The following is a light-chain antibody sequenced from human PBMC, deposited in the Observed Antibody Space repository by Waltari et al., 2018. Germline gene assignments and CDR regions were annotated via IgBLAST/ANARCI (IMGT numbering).Light chain of an antibody. V-gene: IGLV2-14*03. CDR1: RSDDGGYNS. J-gene: IGLJ2*01. CDR3: SSYTSSSLVV. Sequence: QSALTQPASVSGSPGPSIPIPCTGTRSDDGGYNSFPWYQQPPGKAPKLMIYDVSNRPSGVSNRFSGSKSGNTASLTISGLQAEDEADYYCSSYTSSSLVVSGGGTKLTVL. CDR2: DVS.